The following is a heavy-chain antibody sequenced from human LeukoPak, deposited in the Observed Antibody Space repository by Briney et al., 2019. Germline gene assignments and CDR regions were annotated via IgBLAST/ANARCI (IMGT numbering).Heavy chain of an antibody. CDR2: IYYSGST. Sequence: SETLSLTCTVSGGSISSDGYYWSWIRQHPGKGLEWIGSIYYSGSTYYNPSLKSRVTISVDTSKNQFSLKLSSVTAADTAVYYCALFHWGHHFDYWGQGTLVTVSS. CDR1: GGSISSDGYY. CDR3: ALFHWGHHFDY. V-gene: IGHV4-39*01. D-gene: IGHD7-27*01. J-gene: IGHJ4*02.